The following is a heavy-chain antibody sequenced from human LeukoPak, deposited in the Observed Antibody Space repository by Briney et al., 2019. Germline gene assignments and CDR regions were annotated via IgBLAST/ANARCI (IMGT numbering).Heavy chain of an antibody. V-gene: IGHV3-30*02. CDR2: IAHHGNNK. CDR1: GFTFSSSA. D-gene: IGHD2-8*02. J-gene: IGHJ4*02. Sequence: GGSLRLSCGASGFTFSSSAMHWVRPGPGKGLEWAAYIAHHGNNKYYADSVKGRFTISRDNSKGSLYLQMNSLRADDTAVYYCAKDGSWSCTDWGQGTLVRVSS. CDR3: AKDGSWSCTD.